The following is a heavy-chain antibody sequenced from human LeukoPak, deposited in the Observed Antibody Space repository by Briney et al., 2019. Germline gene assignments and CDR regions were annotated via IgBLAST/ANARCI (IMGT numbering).Heavy chain of an antibody. D-gene: IGHD7-27*01. J-gene: IGHJ4*02. CDR1: GFTLSNYD. CDR3: AKKLPGASYYFDF. CDR2: IGSGGYT. V-gene: IGHV3-23*01. Sequence: GGSLRLSCIASGFTLSNYDMTWVRQTPGKGLEYVSSIGSGGYTFYAGSVKGRCSISRDIYQNTIYLQMNGLRAEDTAMYFCAKKLPGASYYFDFWGQGTLVTVSS.